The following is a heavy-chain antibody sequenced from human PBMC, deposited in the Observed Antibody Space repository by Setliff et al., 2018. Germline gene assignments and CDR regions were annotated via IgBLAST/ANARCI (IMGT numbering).Heavy chain of an antibody. CDR2: IYDSGNT. Sequence: PSETLSLTCTVSGGSINSYHWRWIRQPPGKGLEWIGYIYDSGNTYYNPSLKSRVTISVDMSTNQFSLNLTSVTAADTAVYYCARDKGYNHYYMDVWGKGTTVTVSS. CDR1: GGSINSYH. J-gene: IGHJ6*03. V-gene: IGHV4-59*01. CDR3: ARDKGYNHYYMDV.